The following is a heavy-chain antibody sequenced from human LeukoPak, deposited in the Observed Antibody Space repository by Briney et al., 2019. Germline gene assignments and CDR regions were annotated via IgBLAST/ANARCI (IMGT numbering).Heavy chain of an antibody. D-gene: IGHD1-26*01. CDR2: IYTSGST. V-gene: IGHV4-4*07. Sequence: PSETMSLTCTVSGGSISSYYWSWIRQPAGKGLEWIGRIYTSGSTNYNPSLKSRVTISVDKSKNQFSLKLSSVTAADTAVYYCAREEIVGATYLFDYWGQGTLVIVSS. CDR3: AREEIVGATYLFDY. CDR1: GGSISSYY. J-gene: IGHJ4*02.